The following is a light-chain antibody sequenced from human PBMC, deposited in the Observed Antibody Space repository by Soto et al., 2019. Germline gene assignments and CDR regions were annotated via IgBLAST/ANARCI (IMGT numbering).Light chain of an antibody. CDR3: AAWDDSLSGVV. J-gene: IGLJ2*01. CDR2: RNN. Sequence: QSVLTQPPSASGTPEQTVTISCSGSSSNIRSYYVNWYQQLPGTAPKLLIYRNNQRPSGVSDRFSGSKSGTSASLAISGLRSEDEADYFCAAWDDSLSGVVFGGGTKLTVL. V-gene: IGLV1-47*01. CDR1: SSNIRSYY.